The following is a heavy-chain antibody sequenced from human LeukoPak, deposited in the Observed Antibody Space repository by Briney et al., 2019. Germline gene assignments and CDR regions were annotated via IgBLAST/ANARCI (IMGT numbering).Heavy chain of an antibody. CDR2: IYSSGTT. CDR1: GGSISSYY. D-gene: IGHD2-15*01. V-gene: IGHV4-59*01. CDR3: AREIGFKGWFDP. J-gene: IGHJ5*02. Sequence: SETLSLTCSVSGGSISSYYWSWIRQPPGKGLEWIGYIYSSGTTNYNPSLKSRVTISVDTSKKQFSLKMASVTAADTAVYYCAREIGFKGWFDPWGQGTLVTVSS.